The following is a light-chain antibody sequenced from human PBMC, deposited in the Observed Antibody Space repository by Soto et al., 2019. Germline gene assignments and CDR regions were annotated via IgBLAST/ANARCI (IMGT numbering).Light chain of an antibody. CDR1: QIVLYSSNNKNY. CDR2: WAS. Sequence: SVSTHSGDALAGFRLEISTVDGNFRQIVLYSSNNKNYLAWYQQKQGQPPKLLIYWASTRESGVPDRFSGGGYGTDVNLPISSLHAADVAVHYCQQYYSTPLTFGGGTKVDIK. J-gene: IGKJ4*01. CDR3: QQYYSTPLT. V-gene: IGKV4-1*01.